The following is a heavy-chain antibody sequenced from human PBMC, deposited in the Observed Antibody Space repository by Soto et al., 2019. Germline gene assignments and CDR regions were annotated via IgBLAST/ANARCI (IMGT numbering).Heavy chain of an antibody. D-gene: IGHD3-22*01. CDR3: ARDPRWGGYYYGY. Sequence: GGSLRLSCAASGFTFSNAWMSWVRQAPGKGLEWVGRIKSKTDGGTTDYAAPVKGRFTIPRDDSKNSLYLQMNSLRAEDTAVYYCARDPRWGGYYYGYWGQGTLVTVSS. CDR2: IKSKTDGGTT. J-gene: IGHJ4*02. V-gene: IGHV3-15*01. CDR1: GFTFSNAW.